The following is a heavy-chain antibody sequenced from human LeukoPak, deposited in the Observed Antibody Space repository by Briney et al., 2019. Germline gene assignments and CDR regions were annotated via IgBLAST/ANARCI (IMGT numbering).Heavy chain of an antibody. J-gene: IGHJ4*02. CDR1: GASITNYY. D-gene: IGHD6-19*01. Sequence: SGASITNYYMSWIRQPPGKGLEWVSYISSSGSTIYYADSVKGRFTISRDNAKNSLYLQMNSLRAEDTAVYYCARVVAGLDYWGQGTLVTVSS. CDR3: ARVVAGLDY. CDR2: ISSSGSTI. V-gene: IGHV3-11*04.